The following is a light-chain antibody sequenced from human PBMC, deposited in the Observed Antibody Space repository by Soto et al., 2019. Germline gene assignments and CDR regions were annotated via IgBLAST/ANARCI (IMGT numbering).Light chain of an antibody. Sequence: EIVFTQSPCTLSLSPGERATLSCRASQGVSSNYLAWYQQKSGQAPRLLLHGTSSRATGIPERFSGSGSGTDFTLTISRLEPEDFAVYYCQHYGSSRTFGQGTKVDIK. CDR3: QHYGSSRT. V-gene: IGKV3-20*01. J-gene: IGKJ1*01. CDR1: QGVSSNY. CDR2: GTS.